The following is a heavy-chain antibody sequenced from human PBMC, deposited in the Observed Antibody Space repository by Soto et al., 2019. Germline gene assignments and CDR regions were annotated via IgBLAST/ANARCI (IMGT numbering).Heavy chain of an antibody. CDR2: ISAYNGNT. J-gene: IGHJ5*02. V-gene: IGHV1-18*01. D-gene: IGHD2-15*01. CDR3: ARVKSCSGGSCYANWFDP. CDR1: GYTFTSYG. Sequence: ASVKVSCKASGYTFTSYGISWVRQAPGQGLEWMGWISAYNGNTNYAQELQGRVTMTTDTSTSTAYMELRSLRSDDTAVYYCARVKSCSGGSCYANWFDPWGQGTLVTVSS.